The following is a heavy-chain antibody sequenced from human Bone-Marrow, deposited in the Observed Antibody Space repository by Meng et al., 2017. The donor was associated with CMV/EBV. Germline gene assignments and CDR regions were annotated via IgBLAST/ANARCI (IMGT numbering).Heavy chain of an antibody. Sequence: SETLSLTCTVSGVSISSGGYYWSWIRQHPGKGLEWIGYIYYSGSTNYNPSLKSRVTISVDTSKNQFSLKLSSVTAADTAVYYCARVAPQELGSGVCYFDYWGQGTLVTVSS. CDR2: IYYSGST. D-gene: IGHD7-27*01. CDR3: ARVAPQELGSGVCYFDY. CDR1: GVSISSGGYY. J-gene: IGHJ4*02. V-gene: IGHV4-61*08.